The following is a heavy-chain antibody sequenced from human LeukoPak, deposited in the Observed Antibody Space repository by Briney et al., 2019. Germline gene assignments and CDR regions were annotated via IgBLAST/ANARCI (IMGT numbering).Heavy chain of an antibody. V-gene: IGHV3-33*01. CDR3: ASSPVWFGEQYFDY. CDR1: GFTISSYG. Sequence: PGGSLRLSCAASGFTISSYGMHWVRQAPGKGLEWVAVIWYDGSNKYYADSVKGRFTISRDNSKNTLYLQMNSLRAEDTAVYYCASSPVWFGEQYFDYWGQGTLVTVSS. J-gene: IGHJ4*02. CDR2: IWYDGSNK. D-gene: IGHD3-10*01.